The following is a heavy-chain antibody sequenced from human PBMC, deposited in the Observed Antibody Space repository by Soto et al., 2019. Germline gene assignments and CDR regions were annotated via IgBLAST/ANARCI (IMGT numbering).Heavy chain of an antibody. J-gene: IGHJ4*02. Sequence: GESLKISCRGSGYSFTTYWIGWVRQMPGKGLEWMGIIYPGDSGTRYSPSFQGQVTISADKSVSTAYLQWSSLKASDTAIYYCARQKAAADFDYWGQGTLVTVSS. CDR3: ARQKAAADFDY. D-gene: IGHD6-13*01. CDR1: GYSFTTYW. V-gene: IGHV5-51*01. CDR2: IYPGDSGT.